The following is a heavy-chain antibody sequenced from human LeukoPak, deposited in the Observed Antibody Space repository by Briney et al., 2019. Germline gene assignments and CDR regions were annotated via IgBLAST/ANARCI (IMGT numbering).Heavy chain of an antibody. Sequence: ASVKVSRKASGGTFSSYTISWVRQAPGQGLEWMGRIIPILGIANYAQKFQGRVTITADKSTSTAYMGLSSLRSEDTAVYYCALVTTSKTAPFDYWGQGTLVTVSS. CDR3: ALVTTSKTAPFDY. J-gene: IGHJ4*02. V-gene: IGHV1-69*02. CDR2: IIPILGIA. CDR1: GGTFSSYT. D-gene: IGHD4-17*01.